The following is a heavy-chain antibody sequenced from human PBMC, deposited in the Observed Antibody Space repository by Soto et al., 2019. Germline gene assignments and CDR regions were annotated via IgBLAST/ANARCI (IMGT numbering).Heavy chain of an antibody. V-gene: IGHV4-34*01. CDR3: ARDQCSGGSCYFGNQDAFDI. CDR1: GGSFSGYY. D-gene: IGHD2-15*01. J-gene: IGHJ3*02. CDR2: INHSGST. Sequence: QVQLQQWGAGLLKPSETLSLTCAVYGGSFSGYYWSWIRQPPGKGLEWIGEINHSGSTNYNPSLKSRVTISVDTSKNQFSLKLSSVTAADTAVYYCARDQCSGGSCYFGNQDAFDIWGQGTMVTISS.